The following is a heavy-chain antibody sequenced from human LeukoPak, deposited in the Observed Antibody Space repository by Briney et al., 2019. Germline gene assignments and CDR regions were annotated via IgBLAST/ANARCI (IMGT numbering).Heavy chain of an antibody. V-gene: IGHV3-23*01. D-gene: IGHD2-2*01. CDR2: ISGSGGRT. CDR3: AKDQGCSSPSCHRGIFDY. CDR1: GFTFSSYG. Sequence: GGSLRLSCAASGFTFSSYGMSWVRQAPGKGLEWVSAISGSGGRTYYADSVKGRFTISRDNSKNTLFMQMNSLRAEDTAVYYCAKDQGCSSPSCHRGIFDYWGQGTLVTVSS. J-gene: IGHJ4*02.